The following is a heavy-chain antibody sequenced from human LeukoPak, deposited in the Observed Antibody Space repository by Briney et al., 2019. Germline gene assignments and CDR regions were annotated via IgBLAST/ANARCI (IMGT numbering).Heavy chain of an antibody. V-gene: IGHV3-53*01. J-gene: IGHJ4*02. Sequence: PGGSLRLSCAASGFTVSSNYMSWVRQAPGKGLEWVSVIYSGGSTYYADSVKGRFTISRDNSKNTLYLQMNSLRAEDTAVYYCAKAHSSGWYYFDYWGQGTLVTVSS. D-gene: IGHD6-19*01. CDR2: IYSGGST. CDR3: AKAHSSGWYYFDY. CDR1: GFTVSSNY.